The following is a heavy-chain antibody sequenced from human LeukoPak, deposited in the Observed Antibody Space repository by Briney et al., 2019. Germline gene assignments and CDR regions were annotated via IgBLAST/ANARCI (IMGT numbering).Heavy chain of an antibody. D-gene: IGHD3-22*01. V-gene: IGHV4-61*02. CDR2: IYTTGST. CDR3: ARDSSGYYYLFDC. CDR1: GGSISSSSYY. Sequence: SQTLSLTCTVSGGSISSSSYYWSWIRQTAGKGLEWIGRIYTTGSTNYNPSLKSRVTMSVDTSKNQFSLKLSSVTAADTAVYYCARDSSGYYYLFDCWGQETLVTVSS. J-gene: IGHJ4*02.